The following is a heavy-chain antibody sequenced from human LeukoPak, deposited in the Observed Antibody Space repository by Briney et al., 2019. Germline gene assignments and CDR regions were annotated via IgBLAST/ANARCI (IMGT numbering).Heavy chain of an antibody. D-gene: IGHD3-3*01. CDR2: INPMKGGS. CDR3: ALFGFWSAYGLDF. V-gene: IGHV1-2*02. Sequence: AAVKVSCEASGYCFTDYYIHWVRQAPGQGLEWMGWINPMKGGSNFDLPFEARSDMRRDGSVSTSYMEPCRLTYDDTAVYYCALFGFWSAYGLDFWGHGTLVTASS. CDR1: GYCFTDYY. J-gene: IGHJ4*01.